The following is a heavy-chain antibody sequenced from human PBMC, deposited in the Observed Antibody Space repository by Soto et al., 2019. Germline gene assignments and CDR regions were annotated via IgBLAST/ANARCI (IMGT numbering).Heavy chain of an antibody. J-gene: IGHJ3*01. Sequence: EGQLVESGGGLVQPGGSLRLACVASGFIFSDYDMHWVRQATGKSLEWVSAIGTAGDTHYSDSVKGRFTISRENGVNSVYLQMNSLRAGDTAVYYCARDPSGWGLDVWGQGTMVTVSS. CDR3: ARDPSGWGLDV. CDR2: IGTAGDT. D-gene: IGHD6-19*01. V-gene: IGHV3-13*01. CDR1: GFIFSDYD.